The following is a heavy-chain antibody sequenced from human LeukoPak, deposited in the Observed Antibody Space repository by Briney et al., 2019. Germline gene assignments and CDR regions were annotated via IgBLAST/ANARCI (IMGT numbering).Heavy chain of an antibody. CDR2: IYVSGNS. CDR3: ARVGGLSAYYYYMDV. D-gene: IGHD3/OR15-3a*01. CDR1: NGSINEHY. J-gene: IGHJ6*03. Sequence: PSETLSLTCTLSNGSINEHYWSWARQTADKGLERIGGIYVSGNSNYNPSLKSHVTMSVHESKNQISLKLRSVNAADTAVYYCARVGGLSAYYYYMDVWGKGTTVTVS. V-gene: IGHV4-4*07.